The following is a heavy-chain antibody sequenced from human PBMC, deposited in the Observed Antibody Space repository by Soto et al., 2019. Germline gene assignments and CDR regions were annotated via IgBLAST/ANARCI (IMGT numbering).Heavy chain of an antibody. V-gene: IGHV3-30*18. Sequence: QVQLVESGGGVVQPGRSLRLSCAASGFTFSSYGMHWVRQAPGKGLEWVAVISYDGSNKYYAESVKGRFTISKDNSKNTLYLQMNSLRAEDTAVYYCAKDRYGVASSSSGVSGTYYYYYYGMDVWGQGTTVTVSS. CDR3: AKDRYGVASSSSGVSGTYYYYYYGMDV. D-gene: IGHD6-6*01. CDR1: GFTFSSYG. J-gene: IGHJ6*02. CDR2: ISYDGSNK.